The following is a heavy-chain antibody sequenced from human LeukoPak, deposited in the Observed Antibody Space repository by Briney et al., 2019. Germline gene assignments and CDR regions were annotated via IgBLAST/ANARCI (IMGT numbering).Heavy chain of an antibody. V-gene: IGHV4-59*08. CDR1: GGSISSYY. CDR2: IYYSGST. J-gene: IGHJ4*02. CDR3: ARHISYGSGSYSFHY. D-gene: IGHD3-10*01. Sequence: PSETLSLTCTVSGGSISSYYWSWIRQPPGKGLEWIGYIYYSGSTNYNPSLKSRVTISVDTSKNQFSLKLSSVTAADTAVYYCARHISYGSGSYSFHYWGQGTLVTVSS.